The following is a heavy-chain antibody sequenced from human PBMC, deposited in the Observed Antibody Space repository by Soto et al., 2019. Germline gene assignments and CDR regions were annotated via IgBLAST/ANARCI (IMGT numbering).Heavy chain of an antibody. J-gene: IGHJ3*02. CDR2: IKSDGSST. D-gene: IGHD6-13*01. CDR1: GFTFSRYW. Sequence: EVQLVESGGGLVQPGGSLRLSCAASGFTFSRYWMHWVRQAPGKGLVWVSRIKSDGSSTTYADSVKGRFTISRDNTKNTLYLQMNSLRAEDTALYYCVRDQGIAATGYYDAFNIWGQGTMVTVSS. V-gene: IGHV3-74*01. CDR3: VRDQGIAATGYYDAFNI.